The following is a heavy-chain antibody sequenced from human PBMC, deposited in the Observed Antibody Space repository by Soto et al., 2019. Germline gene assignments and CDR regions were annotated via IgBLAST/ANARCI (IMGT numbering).Heavy chain of an antibody. J-gene: IGHJ4*02. CDR3: ARDSGRRWPENDY. V-gene: IGHV4-30-2*01. CDR2: IYHSGST. Sequence: SETLSLTCAVSGGSISSGGYSWSWIRQPPGKGLEWIGYIYHSGSTYYNPSLKSRVTISVDRSKNQFSLKLSSVTAADTAVYYCARDSGRRWPENDYWGQGTLVTVSS. D-gene: IGHD2-15*01. CDR1: GGSISSGGYS.